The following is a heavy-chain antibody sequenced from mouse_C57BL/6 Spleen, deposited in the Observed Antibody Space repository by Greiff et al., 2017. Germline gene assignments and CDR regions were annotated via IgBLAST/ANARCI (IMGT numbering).Heavy chain of an antibody. D-gene: IGHD2-4*01. Sequence: EVQLQQSGPELVKPGASVKIPCKASGYTFTDYNMDWVKQSHGKSLEWIGDINPNNGGTIYNQKFKGKATLTVDKSSSTAYMELRSLTSEDTAVYYCAREGYDYDRKGYAMDDWGQGTSVTVSS. CDR2: INPNNGGT. CDR3: AREGYDYDRKGYAMDD. CDR1: GYTFTDYN. J-gene: IGHJ4*01. V-gene: IGHV1-18*01.